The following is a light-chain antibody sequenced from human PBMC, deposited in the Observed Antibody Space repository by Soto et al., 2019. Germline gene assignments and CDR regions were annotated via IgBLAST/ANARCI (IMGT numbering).Light chain of an antibody. V-gene: IGKV3-15*01. CDR2: GAS. Sequence: EIVMTQSPATLSVSPGERATLSCRASRNINRKLAWYQQKPGQAPRLLISGASTRATGIPARFSGSGSGTVFTLTISSLQSEDFAVYDCQQYYDYPPLIFGGGTKVEIK. CDR3: QQYYDYPPLI. CDR1: RNINRK. J-gene: IGKJ4*01.